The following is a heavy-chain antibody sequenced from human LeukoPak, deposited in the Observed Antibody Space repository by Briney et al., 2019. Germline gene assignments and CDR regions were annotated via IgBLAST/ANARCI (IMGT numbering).Heavy chain of an antibody. CDR2: LSGSGGSA. CDR1: GLTFSSYA. V-gene: IGHV3-23*01. CDR3: AKALWDGAFDI. D-gene: IGHD3-10*01. Sequence: PGGSLRLSCAASGLTFSSYAMTWVRQAPGKGLERVSSLSGSGGSAYYADSVKGRFSISRDNSKNTLYLQMSSLRAGDTAVYYCAKALWDGAFDIWGQGTMVTVSS. J-gene: IGHJ3*02.